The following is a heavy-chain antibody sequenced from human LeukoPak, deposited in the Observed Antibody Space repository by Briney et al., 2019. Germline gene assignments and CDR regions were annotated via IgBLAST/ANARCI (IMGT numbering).Heavy chain of an antibody. CDR3: AREKPALTYYYDSSGYYYFDY. D-gene: IGHD3-22*01. CDR2: ISSSISYI. Sequence: GGSLRLSCAASGFTFSSYSMNWVRQAPGKGLKWVSSISSSISYIYYADSVKGRFTISRDNAKNSLYLQMNSLRAEDTAVYYCAREKPALTYYYDSSGYYYFDYWGQGTLVTVSS. V-gene: IGHV3-21*01. CDR1: GFTFSSYS. J-gene: IGHJ4*02.